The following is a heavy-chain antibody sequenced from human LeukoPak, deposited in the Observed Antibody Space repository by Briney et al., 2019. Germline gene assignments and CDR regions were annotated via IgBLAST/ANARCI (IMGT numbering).Heavy chain of an antibody. J-gene: IGHJ4*02. D-gene: IGHD6-19*01. CDR1: GGSFSGYY. CDR2: INHSGST. V-gene: IGHV4-34*01. Sequence: PSETLSLTCAVYGGSFSGYYWSWIRQPPGKGLEWIGEINHSGSTNYNPSLKSRVTISVDTSKNQFSLKLTSVTAADTAVYYCAAHDSSGWFSTDYWGQGTLVTVSS. CDR3: AAHDSSGWFSTDY.